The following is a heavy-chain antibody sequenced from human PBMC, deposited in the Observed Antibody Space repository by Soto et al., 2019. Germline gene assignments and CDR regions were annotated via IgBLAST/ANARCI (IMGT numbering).Heavy chain of an antibody. V-gene: IGHV1-8*01. Sequence: QVQLVQSGAEVKKPGASVKVSCKASGYTFTSYDINWVRQATGQGLEWMGWMNPNSGNTGYAQKFQGRVTMTRNTSISTAYMELSSLRSEDTAVYYCARGPSYDFWRGYYRTFDPWGQGTLVTVSS. CDR1: GYTFTSYD. J-gene: IGHJ5*02. D-gene: IGHD3-3*01. CDR2: MNPNSGNT. CDR3: ARGPSYDFWRGYYRTFDP.